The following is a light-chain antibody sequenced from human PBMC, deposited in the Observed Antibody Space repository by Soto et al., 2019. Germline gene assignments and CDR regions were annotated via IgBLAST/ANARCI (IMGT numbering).Light chain of an antibody. CDR2: GAS. CDR1: QRVSSN. CDR3: QQYNNWPPRGKT. V-gene: IGKV3-15*01. J-gene: IGKJ1*01. Sequence: EIVMTQSPATLSVSTKERATLSCRASQRVSSNLAWYQQKPGQAHRLLIYGASTRATGILARFSGSGSGTEFTLTISSLQSEDFAVYYCQQYNNWPPRGKTFGQGTKVDIK.